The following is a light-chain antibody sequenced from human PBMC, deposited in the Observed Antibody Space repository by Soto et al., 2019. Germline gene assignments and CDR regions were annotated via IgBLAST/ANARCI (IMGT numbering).Light chain of an antibody. CDR2: DVT. Sequence: QSALTQPASVSGSPGQSITISCTGTSSDVGGYNHVSWYQQHPGKAPKPMIYDVTDRPSGVSNRFSGSKSGNTASLAISGLQAEDEADYYCNSYTSTNTLVFGGGTQLTVL. J-gene: IGLJ2*01. CDR1: SSDVGGYNH. CDR3: NSYTSTNTLV. V-gene: IGLV2-14*03.